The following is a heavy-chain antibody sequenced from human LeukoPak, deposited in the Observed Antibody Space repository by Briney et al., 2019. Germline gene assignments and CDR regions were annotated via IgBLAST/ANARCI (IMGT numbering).Heavy chain of an antibody. CDR1: GGSIRSGGYF. CDR3: ARVREDIVVVPAGVAGPNWFDP. CDR2: IYYSGST. J-gene: IGHJ5*02. D-gene: IGHD2-2*01. V-gene: IGHV4-31*03. Sequence: SETLSLTCTVSGGSIRSGGYFWSWIRQHPGEGLEWIGYIYYSGSTYYNPSLKSRVTISVDTSKNQFSLKLSSVTAADTAVYYCARVREDIVVVPAGVAGPNWFDPWGQGTLVTVSS.